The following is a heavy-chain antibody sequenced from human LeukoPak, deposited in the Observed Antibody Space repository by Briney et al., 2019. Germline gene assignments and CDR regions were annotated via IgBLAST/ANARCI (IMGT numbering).Heavy chain of an antibody. D-gene: IGHD3-22*01. CDR3: AKVRFDSSGYYYTYYYYGIDV. Sequence: PGGSLRLSCAASGFTFSSFAMIWVRQAPGKGLEWGSGISGSWHDTCYAGSGKGRFTVSRDNSKSTLYLQMTSLRAEDTAVYFCAKVRFDSSGYYYTYYYYGIDVWGQGTTVTVSS. CDR1: GFTFSSFA. V-gene: IGHV3-23*01. J-gene: IGHJ6*02. CDR2: ISGSWHDT.